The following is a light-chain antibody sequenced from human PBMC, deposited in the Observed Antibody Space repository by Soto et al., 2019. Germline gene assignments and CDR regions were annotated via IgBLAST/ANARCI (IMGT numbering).Light chain of an antibody. Sequence: DVQVTQSPSTMSASEGDRVTITCRASQSIDSWLAWYQQKPGEAPKLLIYDASALPRGVPSRFGGGGSGTGFTLTISSLQPDDFTIYCSTQYINYPWTFGQ. V-gene: IGKV1-5*01. CDR2: DAS. J-gene: IGKJ1*01. CDR3: TQYINYPWT. CDR1: QSIDSW.